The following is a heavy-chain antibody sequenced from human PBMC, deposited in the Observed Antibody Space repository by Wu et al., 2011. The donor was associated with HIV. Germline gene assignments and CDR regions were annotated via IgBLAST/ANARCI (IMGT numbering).Heavy chain of an antibody. CDR1: GYTFTDYY. CDR2: INPHSGDT. D-gene: IGHD6-19*01. Sequence: QVQLVQSGAEVKKPGTSVKVSCKAFGYTFTDYYIHWVRQAPGQGPEWMGWINPHSGDTNYALKFQGRVTMTRDTSINTAYMELSRLRSDDTAVYYCASLPRNGWYGLGFWGPGTLVTVSS. V-gene: IGHV1-2*02. CDR3: ASLPRNGWYGLGF. J-gene: IGHJ4*02.